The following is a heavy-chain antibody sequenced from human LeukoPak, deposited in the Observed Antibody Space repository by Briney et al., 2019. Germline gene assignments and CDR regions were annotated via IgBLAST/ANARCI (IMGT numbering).Heavy chain of an antibody. Sequence: SSETLSLTCAVYGGSFSGYYWSRIRQPPGKGLEWIGEINHSGSTNYNPSLKSRVTMSVDTSKNQFSLKLSSVTAADTAVYYCARTRNKAARPGDNYYYYYMDVWGKGTTVTVSS. V-gene: IGHV4-34*01. J-gene: IGHJ6*03. D-gene: IGHD6-6*01. CDR3: ARTRNKAARPGDNYYYYYMDV. CDR1: GGSFSGYY. CDR2: INHSGST.